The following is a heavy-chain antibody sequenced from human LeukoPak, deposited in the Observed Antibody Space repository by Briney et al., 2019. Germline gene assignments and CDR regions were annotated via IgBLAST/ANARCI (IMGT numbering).Heavy chain of an antibody. CDR2: IYYSGST. Sequence: SETLSLTCTVSAYSLSSGYYWGWIRQPPGKGLEWIGSIYYSGSTYYNPSLKSRVTISVDTSKNQFSLQLNSVTPEDTAVYYCARALFYYGSSAYYLGYWGQGTLVTVSS. J-gene: IGHJ4*02. D-gene: IGHD3-22*01. V-gene: IGHV4-38-2*02. CDR3: ARALFYYGSSAYYLGY. CDR1: AYSLSSGYY.